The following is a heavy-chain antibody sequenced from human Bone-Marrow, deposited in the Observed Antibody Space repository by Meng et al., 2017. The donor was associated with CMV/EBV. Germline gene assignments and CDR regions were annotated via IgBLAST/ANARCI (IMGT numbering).Heavy chain of an antibody. D-gene: IGHD6-6*01. Sequence: ETLSLTCAASGFTVSSNYMSWVRQAPGKGLEWVSSISSSSSYIYYADSVKGRFTISRDNAKNSLYLQMNSLRAEDTAVYYCARGGIAARIRGSWFDPWGQGTLVTVSS. CDR1: GFTVSSNY. CDR3: ARGGIAARIRGSWFDP. J-gene: IGHJ5*02. CDR2: ISSSSSYI. V-gene: IGHV3-21*01.